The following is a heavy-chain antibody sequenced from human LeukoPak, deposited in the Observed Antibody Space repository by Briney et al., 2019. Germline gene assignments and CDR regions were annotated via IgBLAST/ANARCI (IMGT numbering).Heavy chain of an antibody. CDR2: MNPNSGNT. V-gene: IGHV1-8*01. J-gene: IGHJ4*02. D-gene: IGHD3-10*01. CDR3: ARFGASESYYEFGY. Sequence: ASVKVSCKASGYTFTSYDINWVRQATGQGLEWMGWMNPNSGNTGYAQKFQGRVTMTRNTSISTAYMELSSLRSEDTAVYYCARFGASESYYEFGYWGQGTLVTVSS. CDR1: GYTFTSYD.